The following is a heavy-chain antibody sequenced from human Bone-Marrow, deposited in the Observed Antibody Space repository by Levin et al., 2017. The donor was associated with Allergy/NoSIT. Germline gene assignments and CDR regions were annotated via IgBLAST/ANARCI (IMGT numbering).Heavy chain of an antibody. CDR3: AKSEGFSFGQGWFDR. V-gene: IGHV3-9*01. J-gene: IGHJ5*02. Sequence: GGSLRLSCVVSGFSFEDYAMYWVRQTPGKGLEWVSGINWNSDKFGYADSVKGRFTISRDNSKNSLFLEMNSLRPEDTAFYYCAKSEGFSFGQGWFDRWGQGTLVTVSS. D-gene: IGHD3/OR15-3a*01. CDR2: INWNSDKF. CDR1: GFSFEDYA.